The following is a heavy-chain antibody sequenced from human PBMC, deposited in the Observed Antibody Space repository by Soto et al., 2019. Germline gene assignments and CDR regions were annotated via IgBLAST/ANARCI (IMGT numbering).Heavy chain of an antibody. CDR1: GDTFTSYA. V-gene: IGHV1-3*01. CDR3: ASEGPTGAFDI. Sequence: ASVKVSCKASGDTFTSYAINWVRQATGQRLEWMGWINAGNGNTKYSQKFQGRVTITRDTSASTAYMELSSLRSEDTAVYYCASEGPTGAFDIWGQGTMVTVSS. J-gene: IGHJ3*02. D-gene: IGHD4-17*01. CDR2: INAGNGNT.